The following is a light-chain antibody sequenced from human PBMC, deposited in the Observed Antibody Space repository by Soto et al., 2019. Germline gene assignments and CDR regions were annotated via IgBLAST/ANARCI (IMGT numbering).Light chain of an antibody. V-gene: IGLV2-14*01. Sequence: QSVLTQPASVSGSPGQSITISCTGTSXDIGSYNRVSWYQQHPGKAPKLMIYEVTDRPSGVSNRFSGSKSGNTASLTISGLQAEDEAEYYCSSYTNINTRACVFGTGTKVTVL. CDR3: SSYTNINTRACV. CDR1: SXDIGSYNR. CDR2: EVT. J-gene: IGLJ1*01.